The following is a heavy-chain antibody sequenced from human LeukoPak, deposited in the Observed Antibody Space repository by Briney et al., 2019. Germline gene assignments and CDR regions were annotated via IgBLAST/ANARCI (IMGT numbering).Heavy chain of an antibody. CDR1: GFSFTGYG. D-gene: IGHD3-22*01. J-gene: IGHJ4*02. CDR3: AKDNKEWFHYDSSGHFDN. CDR2: IRYDASNQ. Sequence: PGGSLRLSCAASGFSFTGYGMHWVRQAPGKGLEWVAFIRYDASNQYYADSVKGRFTISRDNSKNTLYLQMNSLRPEDTAVYYCAKDNKEWFHYDSSGHFDNWGQGTLVTVSS. V-gene: IGHV3-30*02.